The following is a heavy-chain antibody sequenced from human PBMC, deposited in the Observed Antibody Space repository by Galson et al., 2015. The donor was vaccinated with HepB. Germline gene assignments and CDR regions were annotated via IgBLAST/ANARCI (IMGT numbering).Heavy chain of an antibody. Sequence: CAISGDSVSSNSAAWNWIRQSPSRGLEWLGRTYYRSKWYNDYAVSVKSRRIMNSDTSKNHLSLQLKSVTPEDTAVYYCAREDSSGWYGVGNWGQGTLVTVSS. V-gene: IGHV6-1*01. D-gene: IGHD6-19*01. J-gene: IGHJ4*02. CDR1: GDSVSSNSAA. CDR3: AREDSSGWYGVGN. CDR2: TYYRSKWYN.